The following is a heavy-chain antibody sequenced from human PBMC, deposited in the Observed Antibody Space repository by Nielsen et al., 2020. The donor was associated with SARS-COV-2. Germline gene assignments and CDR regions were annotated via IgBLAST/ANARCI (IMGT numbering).Heavy chain of an antibody. CDR3: AKESIIFYDH. CDR2: IYSGGSST. J-gene: IGHJ6*02. D-gene: IGHD3-9*01. CDR1: GFTFSSYA. V-gene: IGHV3-23*03. Sequence: GESLKISCAASGFTFSSYAMSWVRQAPGKGLEWVSVIYSGGSSTYYADSVKGRFTISRDNSKNTLYLQMNSLRAEDTAVYYCAKESIIFYDHWGQGTTVTVSS.